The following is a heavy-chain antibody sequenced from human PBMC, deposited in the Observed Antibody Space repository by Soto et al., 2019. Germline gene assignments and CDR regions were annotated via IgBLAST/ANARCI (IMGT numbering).Heavy chain of an antibody. Sequence: SETLSLTCAVSGVSIHNSHSFWAWIRQPPGKGLEWIGDINHSGRVNYSPSLKSRVTISLDTSKNQFSLTLSAVTAADTAVYYCTRHKDTSSRYLLPDYWGQATLVTVSS. CDR2: INHSGRV. D-gene: IGHD6-13*01. CDR3: TRHKDTSSRYLLPDY. CDR1: GVSIHNSHSF. V-gene: IGHV4-39*01. J-gene: IGHJ4*02.